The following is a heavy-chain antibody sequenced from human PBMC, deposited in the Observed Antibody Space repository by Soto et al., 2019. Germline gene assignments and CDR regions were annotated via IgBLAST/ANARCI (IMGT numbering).Heavy chain of an antibody. CDR3: AKDGGIFFFRYSSSWSGWFDP. Sequence: GGSLRLSCAASGFTFSSYGMHWVRQAPGKGLEWVAVISYDGSNKYYADSVKGRFTISRDNSKNTLYLQMNSLRAEDTAVYYCAKDGGIFFFRYSSSWSGWFDPWGQGTLVTVSS. CDR2: ISYDGSNK. J-gene: IGHJ5*02. V-gene: IGHV3-30*18. CDR1: GFTFSSYG. D-gene: IGHD6-13*01.